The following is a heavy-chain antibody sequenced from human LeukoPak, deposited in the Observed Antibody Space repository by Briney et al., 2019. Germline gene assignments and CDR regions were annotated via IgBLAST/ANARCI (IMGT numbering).Heavy chain of an antibody. J-gene: IGHJ4*02. CDR2: IYHSGST. CDR3: ARDLRRVGATRYFDS. Sequence: SETLSLTCVVSGGSISSSNRWSWVRPPPGKGLEWIGEIYHSGSTNYNPSLESRVSISLDKSKNQFSLRVTSVTAADTAVYYCARDLRRVGATRYFDSWGQGTLVTVSS. V-gene: IGHV4-4*02. D-gene: IGHD1-26*01. CDR1: GGSISSSNR.